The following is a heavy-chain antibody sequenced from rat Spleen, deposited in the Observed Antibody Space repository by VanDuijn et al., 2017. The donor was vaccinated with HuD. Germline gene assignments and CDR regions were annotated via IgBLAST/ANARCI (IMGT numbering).Heavy chain of an antibody. Sequence: EVQLVESGGGLVQPGRSLKLSCAASGFTFSNYGMAWVRQTPTKGLEWVASISTGGGNTYYRDSVKGRFTIARDNAKNTQYLQMDSLRSEDTATYYCARHDGLRIIKVSHYFDYWGQGVMVTVSS. D-gene: IGHD1-6*01. J-gene: IGHJ2*01. V-gene: IGHV5S14*01. CDR1: GFTFSNYG. CDR2: ISTGGGNT. CDR3: ARHDGLRIIKVSHYFDY.